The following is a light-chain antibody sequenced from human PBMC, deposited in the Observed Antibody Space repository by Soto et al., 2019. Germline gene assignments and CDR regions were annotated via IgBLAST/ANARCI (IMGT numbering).Light chain of an antibody. Sequence: EIVLTQSPGTLSLSPGERATLSCRASQSVSSSSLAWYQQNPGQAPRLLIYEASSRATGIPDRFSGSGSGTDFTLTISSLEPEDFAVYYCQKRSNWPPITFGQGTRLEIK. CDR1: QSVSSSS. CDR3: QKRSNWPPIT. V-gene: IGKV3D-20*02. J-gene: IGKJ5*01. CDR2: EAS.